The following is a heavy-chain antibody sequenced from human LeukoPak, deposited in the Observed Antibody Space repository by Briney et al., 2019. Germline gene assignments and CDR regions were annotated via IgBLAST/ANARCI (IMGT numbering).Heavy chain of an antibody. V-gene: IGHV3-30-3*01. CDR2: ISFDGSNK. D-gene: IGHD5-24*01. CDR3: ARGSDGYKSYYFDY. CDR1: GFTFSSYA. J-gene: IGHJ4*02. Sequence: GGSLRLSCAASGFTFSSYAMHWVRQAPGQGLEWVAVISFDGSNKYYADSVKGRFTISRDNSKNTLYLQMNSLRAEDTAVYYCARGSDGYKSYYFDYWGQGTLVTVSS.